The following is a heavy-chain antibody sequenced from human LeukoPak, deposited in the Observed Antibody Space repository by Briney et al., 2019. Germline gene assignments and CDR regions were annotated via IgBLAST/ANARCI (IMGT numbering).Heavy chain of an antibody. CDR1: GYPFSSYS. Sequence: PGGSLRLSCAASGYPFSSYSMNWVRQAPGKGLEWVSSISSGSSYIYSTYYADSVKGRFTISRDSTKNSLYLQINSLRAEDTAVYYCARASSHSSFDSWGQGTLVTVSS. CDR3: ARASSHSSFDS. J-gene: IGHJ4*02. D-gene: IGHD6-6*01. CDR2: ISSGSSYIYST. V-gene: IGHV3-21*01.